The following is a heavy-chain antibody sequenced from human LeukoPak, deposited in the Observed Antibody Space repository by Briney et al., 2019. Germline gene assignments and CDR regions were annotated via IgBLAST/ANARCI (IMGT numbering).Heavy chain of an antibody. J-gene: IGHJ6*02. D-gene: IGHD2-21*02. V-gene: IGHV4-59*08. CDR3: ARGRGLSEKRHGDLLYYYYAMDV. CDR2: MDDSGST. Sequence: SETLSLTCTVSGGSISSYYWSWIRQPPGKGLEWIGYMDDSGSTNYNPSLTSRVTISEDTSKNQLSLKLGSVTAADTAVYYCARGRGLSEKRHGDLLYYYYAMDVWGQGTTVTVSS. CDR1: GGSISSYY.